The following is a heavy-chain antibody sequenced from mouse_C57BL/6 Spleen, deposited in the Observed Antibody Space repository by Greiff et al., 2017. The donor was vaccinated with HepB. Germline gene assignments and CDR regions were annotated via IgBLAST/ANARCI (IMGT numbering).Heavy chain of an antibody. D-gene: IGHD2-2*01. CDR1: GYTFTDYY. V-gene: IGHV1-19*01. CDR2: INPYNGGT. Sequence: EVQLQQSGPVLVKPGASVKMSCKASGYTFTDYYMNWVKQSHGKSLEWIGVINPYNGGTSYNQKFKGKATLTVDKSSSTAYMELNSLTSEDSAVYYCARRGYGYDVYYFDYWGQGTTLTVSS. J-gene: IGHJ2*01. CDR3: ARRGYGYDVYYFDY.